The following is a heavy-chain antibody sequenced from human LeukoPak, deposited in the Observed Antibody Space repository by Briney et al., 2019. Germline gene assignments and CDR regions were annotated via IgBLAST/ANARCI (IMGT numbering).Heavy chain of an antibody. V-gene: IGHV3-66*01. J-gene: IGHJ4*02. Sequence: GGSLRLSCAASGFTVSSNYMSWVRQAPGKGLEWVSVIYSGGSTYHADSVKGRFTISRDNSKNTLYLQMNSLRAEDTAVYYCARDSSGYYSDYWGQGTLVTVSS. D-gene: IGHD3-22*01. CDR3: ARDSSGYYSDY. CDR1: GFTVSSNY. CDR2: IYSGGST.